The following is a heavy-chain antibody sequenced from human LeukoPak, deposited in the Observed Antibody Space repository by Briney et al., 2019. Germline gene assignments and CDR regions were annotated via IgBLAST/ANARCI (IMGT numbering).Heavy chain of an antibody. Sequence: SETLSLTCTVSGGSISSYYWSWIRQPAGKGLECIGRVYSSGSTNYNPSLKSRVTMSIDTSKNQFSLKLSSVTAADTAVYYCARRRNEEKYYFDYWGQGTLVTVSS. J-gene: IGHJ4*02. CDR1: GGSISSYY. CDR3: ARRRNEEKYYFDY. V-gene: IGHV4-4*07. D-gene: IGHD1-1*01. CDR2: VYSSGST.